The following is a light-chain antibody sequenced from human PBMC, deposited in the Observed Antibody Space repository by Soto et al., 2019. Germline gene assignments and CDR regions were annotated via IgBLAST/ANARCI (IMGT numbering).Light chain of an antibody. CDR3: QQYGSSTWT. Sequence: EIVLTQSPDTLSLSPGERATLSCRASQIVSSSYLAWYQQKPGQAPRVLIYGASSRATGIPDRFSGSGSGTDFTLTIRRLEPEDFAVYYCQQYGSSTWTFGQGTKVDIK. J-gene: IGKJ1*01. CDR2: GAS. V-gene: IGKV3-20*01. CDR1: QIVSSSY.